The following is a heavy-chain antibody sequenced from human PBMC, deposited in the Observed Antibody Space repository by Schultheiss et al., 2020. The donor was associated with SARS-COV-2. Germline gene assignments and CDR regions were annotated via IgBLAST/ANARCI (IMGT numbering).Heavy chain of an antibody. CDR1: GGSISSSSYY. V-gene: IGHV4-39*07. CDR3: ASGPYGDYAFDI. CDR2: INHSGST. J-gene: IGHJ3*02. Sequence: SETLSLTCTVSGGSISSSSYYWGWIRQPPGKGLEWIGEINHSGSTNYNPSLKSRVTMSVDTSKNQFSLKLSSVTAADTAVYYCASGPYGDYAFDIWGQGTMVTVSS. D-gene: IGHD4-17*01.